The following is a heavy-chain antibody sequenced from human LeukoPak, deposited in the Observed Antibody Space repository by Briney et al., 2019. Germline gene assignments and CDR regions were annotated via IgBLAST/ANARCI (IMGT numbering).Heavy chain of an antibody. J-gene: IGHJ3*02. CDR3: ARTYYGDYPNDAFDI. CDR2: IYYSGST. Sequence: PSETLSLTCTVSGGSISSYYWSWIRQPPGKGLEWIGYIYYSGSTNYNPSLKSRVTISVDTSKNQFSLKLSSVTAADTAVYYCARTYYGDYPNDAFDIWGQGTKVTVSS. CDR1: GGSISSYY. V-gene: IGHV4-59*01. D-gene: IGHD4-17*01.